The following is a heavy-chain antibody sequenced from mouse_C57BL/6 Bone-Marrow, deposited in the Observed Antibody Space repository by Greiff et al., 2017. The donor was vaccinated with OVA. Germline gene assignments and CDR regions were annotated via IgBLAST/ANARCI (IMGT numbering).Heavy chain of an antibody. CDR2: IDPSDSYT. CDR1: GYTFTSYW. V-gene: IGHV1-69*01. CDR3: AREGGWAPYFDY. D-gene: IGHD3-3*01. Sequence: QVQLQQPGAELVMPGASVKLSCKASGYTFTSYWMHWVKQRPGQGLEWIGEIDPSDSYTNYNQKFKGKSTLTGDKSSSTAYMQLSSLTSEDSAVYYCAREGGWAPYFDYWVQGTTLTVSS. J-gene: IGHJ2*01.